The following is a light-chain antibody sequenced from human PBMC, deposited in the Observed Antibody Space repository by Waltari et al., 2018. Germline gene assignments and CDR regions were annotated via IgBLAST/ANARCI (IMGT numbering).Light chain of an antibody. CDR3: AAWDDSLRGV. CDR1: RSNIGSHY. CDR2: RNN. J-gene: IGLJ2*01. Sequence: QSVLTQPPSASGAPGQRDTISFSGNRSNIGSHYVYWHQQLPGRAAKLLNYRNNQRASGVPDRFSGTKSGTSASLAISGLRYEEEADYYCAAWDDSLRGVFGGGTKLTVL. V-gene: IGLV1-47*01.